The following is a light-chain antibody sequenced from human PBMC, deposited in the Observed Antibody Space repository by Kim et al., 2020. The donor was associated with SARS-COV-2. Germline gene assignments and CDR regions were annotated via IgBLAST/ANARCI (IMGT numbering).Light chain of an antibody. CDR1: SNDVGGYDY. Sequence: QSALTQPASVSGSPGQSITISCTGTSNDVGGYDYVSWYQQHPGKAPKLIIYDVNNRPSGVSNRFSGAKSGDTASLTISGLQAEDESDYYCSSYTSTNTLVVFGGGTQLTVL. CDR3: SSYTSTNTLVV. J-gene: IGLJ2*01. CDR2: DVN. V-gene: IGLV2-14*03.